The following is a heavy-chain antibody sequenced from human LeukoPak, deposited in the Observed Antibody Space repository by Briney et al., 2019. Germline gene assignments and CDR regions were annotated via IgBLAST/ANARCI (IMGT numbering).Heavy chain of an antibody. Sequence: SETMSLTCAVYGGSFSGYYWSWIRQPPGKGLEWIGEINHSGSTNYNPSLKSRVTISVDTSTNQFSLKLSSVTAADTAVYYCARASHFCSGYRTYYFDYWGQGTLVTVSS. CDR3: ARASHFCSGYRTYYFDY. D-gene: IGHD3-3*02. CDR1: GGSFSGYY. V-gene: IGHV4-34*01. J-gene: IGHJ4*02. CDR2: INHSGST.